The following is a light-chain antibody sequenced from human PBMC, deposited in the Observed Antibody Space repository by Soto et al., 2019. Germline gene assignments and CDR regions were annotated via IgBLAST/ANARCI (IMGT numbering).Light chain of an antibody. J-gene: IGKJ2*01. V-gene: IGKV3-20*01. CDR2: GAS. CDR3: QQYGSSPYT. CDR1: QRVSSSY. Sequence: EIEFTQSPGTLSLSPGERATLSCRASQRVSSSYLAWYQQKPGQAPRLLIYGASSRATGIPDRFSGSGSGTDFTLTISRLEPEDFAVYYCQQYGSSPYTFGQGTKVDIK.